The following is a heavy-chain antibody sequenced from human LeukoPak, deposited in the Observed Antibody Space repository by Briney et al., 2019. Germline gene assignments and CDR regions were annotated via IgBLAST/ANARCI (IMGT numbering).Heavy chain of an antibody. Sequence: SETLSLTCAVYGGFFSGYYWSWIRQPPGKGLEWIGEINHSGSTNFNTSLKSRVTMSVGTSKNQFSLKLSSVTAADTAVYYCARGGSTSLNWFDPWGQGTLVTVSS. V-gene: IGHV4-34*01. J-gene: IGHJ5*02. CDR1: GGFFSGYY. CDR2: INHSGST. D-gene: IGHD2-2*01. CDR3: ARGGSTSLNWFDP.